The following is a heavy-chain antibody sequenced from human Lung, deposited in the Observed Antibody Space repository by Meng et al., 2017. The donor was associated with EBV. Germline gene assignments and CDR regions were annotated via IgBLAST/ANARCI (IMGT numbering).Heavy chain of an antibody. J-gene: IGHJ4*02. CDR3: GTLKCTSGFYGPAY. CDR1: GYTFTRHP. Sequence: QLQLVQSVSELKKPGASVKVSCKASGYTFTRHPMNWVRQAPGQGLEWMGWISTNTGNPTYAQGFTGRFVFSVDTSVSTAYLQISSLKAEDTAVYYCGTLKCTSGFYGPAYWGQGALVTVSS. V-gene: IGHV7-4-1*02. D-gene: IGHD6-19*01. CDR2: ISTNTGNP.